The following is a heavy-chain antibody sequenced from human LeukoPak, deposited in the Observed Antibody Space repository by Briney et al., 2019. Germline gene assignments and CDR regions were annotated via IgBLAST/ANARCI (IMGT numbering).Heavy chain of an antibody. D-gene: IGHD3-22*01. Sequence: ASVKVSCKASGYTFTSYDINWVRQATGQGLEWMGWMNPNSGNTGYAQKFQGRVTITRNTSISTAYMELSSLRAEDTAVYYCARDSLGDTMIVVVITSLVDYWGQGTLVTVSS. CDR1: GYTFTSYD. CDR3: ARDSLGDTMIVVVITSLVDY. J-gene: IGHJ4*02. CDR2: MNPNSGNT. V-gene: IGHV1-8*03.